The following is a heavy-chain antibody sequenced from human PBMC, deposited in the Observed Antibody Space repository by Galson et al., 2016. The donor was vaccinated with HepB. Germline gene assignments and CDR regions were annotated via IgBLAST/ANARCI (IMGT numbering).Heavy chain of an antibody. D-gene: IGHD2-8*02. J-gene: IGHJ5*02. CDR1: GFTFSDYY. CDR3: TSSGRWCPTDQCYFWFDP. Sequence: SLRLSCAASGFTFSDYYMSWIRQAPGKGLEWISYVSTSGAYTNYADSVKGRFTISRDNAKKSVFLELNRLRAEDTGVYYCTSSGRWCPTDQCYFWFDPWGQGTQVTVSS. CDR2: VSTSGAYT. V-gene: IGHV3-11*06.